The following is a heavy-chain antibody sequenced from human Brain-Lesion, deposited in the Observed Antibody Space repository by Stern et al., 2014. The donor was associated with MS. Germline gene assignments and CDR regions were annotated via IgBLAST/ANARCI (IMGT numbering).Heavy chain of an antibody. V-gene: IGHV3-30*01. D-gene: IGHD4-17*01. CDR3: ARGGAVTSSEYYFDY. CDR2: ISYDGSDT. J-gene: IGHJ4*02. CDR1: GFTFSYHA. Sequence: QVQLVQSGGGVVQPGRSLRLSCAAAGFTFSYHAMHWVREAPGEGLEGASVISYDGSDTYYGGSVKGRFPLSRDNSKNTLYLQMNSLRAEDTAVYYCARGGAVTSSEYYFDYWGQGTLVTVSS.